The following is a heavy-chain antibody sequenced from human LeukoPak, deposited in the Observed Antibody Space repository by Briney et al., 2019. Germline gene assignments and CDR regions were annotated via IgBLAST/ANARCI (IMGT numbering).Heavy chain of an antibody. CDR2: INWSGGST. J-gene: IGHJ4*02. Sequence: PGGSLRLSCTASGFAFAEHGMSWVRQVPGKGLEWVSGINWSGGSTGYADPLRGRFTISRDNAKNSLYLQMDSLRAEDTALYYRARAPITSPFYFDYWGQGTLVTVSP. CDR1: GFAFAEHG. V-gene: IGHV3-20*04. CDR3: ARAPITSPFYFDY. D-gene: IGHD2-2*01.